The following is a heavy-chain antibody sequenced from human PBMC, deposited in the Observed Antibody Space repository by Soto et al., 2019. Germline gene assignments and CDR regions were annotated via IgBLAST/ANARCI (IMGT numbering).Heavy chain of an antibody. V-gene: IGHV4-31*03. CDR2: IYYSGST. D-gene: IGHD3-10*01. Sequence: SETLSLTCTVSGGSISSGGYYWSWIRQHPGKGLEWIGYIYYSGSTYYNPSLKSRVTISVDTSKNQFSLKLSSVTAADTAVYYCARNSGGPGYFDYWGQETRFTVSS. CDR1: GGSISSGGYY. CDR3: ARNSGGPGYFDY. J-gene: IGHJ4*02.